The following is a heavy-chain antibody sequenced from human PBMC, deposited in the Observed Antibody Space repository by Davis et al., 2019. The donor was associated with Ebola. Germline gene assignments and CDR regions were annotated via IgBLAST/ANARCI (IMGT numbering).Heavy chain of an antibody. Sequence: ASVKVSCKASGYTFTSYDINWVRHATGQGLEWMGWMNPNSGNTGYAQKFQGRVTMTRDTSISTAYMELSRLRSDDTAVYYCARGQEAMIVVVISYYYYGMDVWGKGTTVTVSS. V-gene: IGHV1-8*01. D-gene: IGHD3-22*01. CDR2: MNPNSGNT. CDR3: ARGQEAMIVVVISYYYYGMDV. J-gene: IGHJ6*04. CDR1: GYTFTSYD.